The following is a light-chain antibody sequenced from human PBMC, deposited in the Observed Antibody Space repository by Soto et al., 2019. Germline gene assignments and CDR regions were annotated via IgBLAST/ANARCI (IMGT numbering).Light chain of an antibody. Sequence: EIVLTQSPGTLSLSPGERATLSCRASQTAIRNYLAWHQQKPGQTPRLLIYDASSRATGIPDRFSGGGSGTDFTLTISRLEPEDFAVYYCQQFSSYPLTFGGGTKVDIK. V-gene: IGKV3-20*01. CDR3: QQFSSYPLT. CDR2: DAS. J-gene: IGKJ4*01. CDR1: QTAIRNY.